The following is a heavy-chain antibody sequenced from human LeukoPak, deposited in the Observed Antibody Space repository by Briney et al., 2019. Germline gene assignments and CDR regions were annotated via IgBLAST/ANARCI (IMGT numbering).Heavy chain of an antibody. D-gene: IGHD2-2*01. Sequence: SETLSLTCAVYGGSFSGYYRSWIRQPPGKGLEWIGEINHSGSTNYNPSPKSRVTMSIDTSKNQFSLKLSSVNVADTAVYYCARFSTRFNSGCSDASCYVHFWGQGTQVTVSS. CDR3: ARFSTRFNSGCSDASCYVHF. V-gene: IGHV4-34*01. CDR1: GGSFSGYY. J-gene: IGHJ4*02. CDR2: INHSGST.